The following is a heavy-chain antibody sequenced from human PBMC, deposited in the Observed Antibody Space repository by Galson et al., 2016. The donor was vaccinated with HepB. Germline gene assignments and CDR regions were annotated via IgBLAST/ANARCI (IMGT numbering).Heavy chain of an antibody. V-gene: IGHV3-15*01. CDR1: GFTFSSAW. Sequence: SLRLSCAGSGFTFSSAWMSWVRQAPGKGLEWVGRIISKGGGGAIDYAAPVKDRFTISRDDSRNTLYLQMNSLKTEDTAVYYCAAPLQWEARYAFDIWGQGTMVTVPS. J-gene: IGHJ3*02. D-gene: IGHD1-26*01. CDR2: IISKGGGGAI. CDR3: AAPLQWEARYAFDI.